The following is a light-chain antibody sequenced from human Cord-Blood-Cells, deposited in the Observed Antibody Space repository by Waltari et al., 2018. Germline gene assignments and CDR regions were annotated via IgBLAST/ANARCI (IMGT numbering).Light chain of an antibody. CDR3: QQRYSTPWT. CDR2: AAS. Sequence: DIQMTPSPSSLSASVGDRVIITCRASQSIRSYLNWYQQKPGKAPKLLIYAASSLQSEVPSRFSGSGSGTDFTLTISSLQPEDFATYYCQQRYSTPWTFGQGTKVEIK. CDR1: QSIRSY. J-gene: IGKJ1*01. V-gene: IGKV1-39*01.